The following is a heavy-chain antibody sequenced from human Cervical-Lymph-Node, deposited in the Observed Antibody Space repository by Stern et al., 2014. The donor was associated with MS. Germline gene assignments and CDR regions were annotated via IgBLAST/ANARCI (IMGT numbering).Heavy chain of an antibody. CDR3: VRGSGWYTEYYFDY. J-gene: IGHJ4*02. CDR2: ISYEGSST. Sequence: VQLLESGGGVVQPGRSLRLSCAASGFTFSNYAMFWVRQAPGKGPEWVAHISYEGSSTNYADSVKGRFTVSRDNSMHTLYLQMNSLRPEDTAMYSCVRGSGWYTEYYFDYWGQGVLVTVSS. D-gene: IGHD6-19*01. CDR1: GFTFSNYA. V-gene: IGHV3-30*04.